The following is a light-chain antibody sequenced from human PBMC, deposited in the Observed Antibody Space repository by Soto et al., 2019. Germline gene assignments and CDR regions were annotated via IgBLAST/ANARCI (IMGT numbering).Light chain of an antibody. Sequence: EIVMTQSPATLSVCPGERATLSCRASQNIKNNLAWYQQKPGQGPRLLIFGTSTRATGIPARFSGSGSGTLFTLTITSLQSEDFAIYYCQQYNNWPLITFGQGTRLEIK. V-gene: IGKV3-15*01. CDR2: GTS. CDR1: QNIKNN. J-gene: IGKJ5*01. CDR3: QQYNNWPLIT.